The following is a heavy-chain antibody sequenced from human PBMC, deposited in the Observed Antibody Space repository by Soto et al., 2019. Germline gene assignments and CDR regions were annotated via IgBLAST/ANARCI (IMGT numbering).Heavy chain of an antibody. CDR3: ARDPGSYYNTYYYYYGMDV. J-gene: IGHJ6*02. Sequence: ASVKVSCKASGYTITSYYMHWVRQAPGQGLEWMGIINPSGGSTSYAQKFQGRVTMTRDTSTSAVYMELSSLRSEDTAVYYCARDPGSYYNTYYYYYGMDVWGQGTTVTVSS. D-gene: IGHD3-10*01. V-gene: IGHV1-46*01. CDR2: INPSGGST. CDR1: GYTITSYY.